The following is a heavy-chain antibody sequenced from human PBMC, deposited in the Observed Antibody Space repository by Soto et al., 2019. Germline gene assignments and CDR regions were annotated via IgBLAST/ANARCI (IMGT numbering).Heavy chain of an antibody. J-gene: IGHJ6*02. Sequence: SETLSLTCNVSGGSISSSSKYLGWIRQPPGKRLEWIGSIYYSGSTYYNPSLKSRVTISVDTSKNQFSLKLSSVTAAYTALYYCARHGSGETYYYYYGMDVWGQGTTVT. CDR2: IYYSGST. V-gene: IGHV4-39*01. D-gene: IGHD2-21*01. CDR3: ARHGSGETYYYYYGMDV. CDR1: GGSISSSSKY.